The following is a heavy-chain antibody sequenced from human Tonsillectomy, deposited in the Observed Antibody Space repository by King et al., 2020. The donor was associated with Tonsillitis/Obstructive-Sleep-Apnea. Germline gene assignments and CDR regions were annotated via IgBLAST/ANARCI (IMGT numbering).Heavy chain of an antibody. J-gene: IGHJ6*03. CDR3: ARVSSIPPNYYMDV. V-gene: IGHV4-31*03. CDR2: IYYSGSP. Sequence: QLQESGPGLVKPSQTLSLTCTVSGGSITSGGYFWSWIRQHPVQCLEWIGFIYYSGSPHYNPTLKSRVIISVDTSKNQSSLKLSSVTAADTAVYYCARVSSIPPNYYMDVWGKGTTVTVSS. D-gene: IGHD2/OR15-2a*01. CDR1: GGSITSGGYF.